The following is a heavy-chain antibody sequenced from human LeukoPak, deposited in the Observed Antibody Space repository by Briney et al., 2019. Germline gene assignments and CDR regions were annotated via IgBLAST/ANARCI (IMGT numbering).Heavy chain of an antibody. CDR2: MNPNSGNT. CDR3: ARSRYYYGSGSYYKPLPDPLYYYYYYMDV. CDR1: GYTFTSYD. Sequence: SVKVSCKASGYTFTSYDINWVRQATGQGLEWMGWMNPNSGNTGYAQKFQGRVTITADKSTSTAYMELSSLRSEDTAVYYCARSRYYYGSGSYYKPLPDPLYYYYYYMDVWGKGTTVTVSS. D-gene: IGHD3-10*01. V-gene: IGHV1-8*03. J-gene: IGHJ6*03.